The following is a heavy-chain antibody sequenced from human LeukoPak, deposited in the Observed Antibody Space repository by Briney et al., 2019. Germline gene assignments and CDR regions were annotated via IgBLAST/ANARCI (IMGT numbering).Heavy chain of an antibody. CDR3: AKDDYYYGSGSYTGY. J-gene: IGHJ4*02. CDR2: IYTSGST. V-gene: IGHV4-4*07. Sequence: SETLSLTCTVSGGSISSYYWSWIRQPAGKGLEWIGRIYTSGSTNYNPSLKSRVTMSVDTSKNQFSLKLSSVTAADTAVYYCAKDDYYYGSGSYTGYWGQGTLVTVSS. CDR1: GGSISSYY. D-gene: IGHD3-10*01.